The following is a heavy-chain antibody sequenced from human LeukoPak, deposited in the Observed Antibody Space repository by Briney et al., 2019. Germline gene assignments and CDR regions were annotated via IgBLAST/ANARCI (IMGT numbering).Heavy chain of an antibody. CDR2: IRYDGSNK. J-gene: IGHJ4*02. V-gene: IGHV3-30*02. Sequence: PGGSLRLSCAASGFTFSSYGMHWVRQAPGKGLEWVAFIRYDGSNKYYADSVKGRFTISRDNSKNTLYLRMNSLRAEDTAVYYCAKEHGYYYDSSGYDYWGQGTLVTVSS. CDR1: GFTFSSYG. D-gene: IGHD3-22*01. CDR3: AKEHGYYYDSSGYDY.